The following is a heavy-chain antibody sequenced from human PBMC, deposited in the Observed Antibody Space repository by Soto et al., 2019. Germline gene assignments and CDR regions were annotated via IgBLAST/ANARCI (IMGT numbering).Heavy chain of an antibody. Sequence: EVQLLESGGVLVQPGGSLRLSCAASGFTFSSYAMSWVRQAPGKGLEWVSAISGSGGSTYYADSVKGRFTISRDNSKNTLYLQMNSLRAEDTAVYYCAKDLGYSSSWYLFDPWGQGTLVTVSS. V-gene: IGHV3-23*01. D-gene: IGHD6-13*01. CDR3: AKDLGYSSSWYLFDP. CDR1: GFTFSSYA. CDR2: ISGSGGST. J-gene: IGHJ5*02.